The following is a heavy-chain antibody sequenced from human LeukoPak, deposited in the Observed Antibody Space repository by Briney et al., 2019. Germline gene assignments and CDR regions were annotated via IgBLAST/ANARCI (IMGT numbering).Heavy chain of an antibody. D-gene: IGHD3-9*01. V-gene: IGHV4-39*07. CDR2: IYYSGST. CDR1: GGSISSSSYY. Sequence: SETLSLTCTVSGGSISSSSYYWGWIRQPPGKGLEWIGSIYYSGSTNYNPSLKSRVTISVDTSKNQFSLKLSSVTAADTAVYYCARGTDYDILTGYYNDYYYYGMDVWGQGTTVTVSS. CDR3: ARGTDYDILTGYYNDYYYYGMDV. J-gene: IGHJ6*02.